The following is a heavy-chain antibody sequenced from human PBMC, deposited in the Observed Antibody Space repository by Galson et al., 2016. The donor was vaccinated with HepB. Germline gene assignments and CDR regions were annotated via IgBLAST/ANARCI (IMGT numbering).Heavy chain of an antibody. V-gene: IGHV2-70*01. Sequence: PALVKPTQTLTLTCTFSGFSLSTSGMCVSWIRQPPGKALEWLALIDWDEDKYYSTSLKTRLTISKDTSKNQVVLTMTNMHPVDTATYYCARMKNYYYGMDVWGQGTTVTVSS. CDR2: IDWDEDK. CDR3: ARMKNYYYGMDV. CDR1: GFSLSTSGMC. J-gene: IGHJ6*02.